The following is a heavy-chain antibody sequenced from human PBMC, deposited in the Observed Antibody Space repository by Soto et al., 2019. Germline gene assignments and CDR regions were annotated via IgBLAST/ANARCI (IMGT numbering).Heavy chain of an antibody. J-gene: IGHJ4*02. V-gene: IGHV3-9*01. CDR3: AKDIGPGGGYSYGQPRGGFDY. CDR1: GFTFDDYA. CDR2: ISWNSGSI. Sequence: EVQLVESGGGLVQPGRSLRLSCAASGFTFDDYAMHWVRQAPGKGLEWVSGISWNSGSIGYADSVKGRFTISRDNAKNSLYLQMNSLRAEDTALYYCAKDIGPGGGYSYGQPRGGFDYWGQGTLVTVSS. D-gene: IGHD5-18*01.